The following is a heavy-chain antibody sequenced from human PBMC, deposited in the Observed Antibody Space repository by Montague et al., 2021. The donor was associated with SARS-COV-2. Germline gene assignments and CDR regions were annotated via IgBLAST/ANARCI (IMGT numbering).Heavy chain of an antibody. Sequence: PALVKPTQTLTLTCTFSGFSLGTSGMCVSWIRQPPGKALEWLARIDWDDDKYYSTSLKTRLTISKDTSKNQVVLTMTNMDPVDTATYYCARIVGVLLWFGESDYGMDVWGQGTTVTVSS. CDR1: GFSLGTSGMC. CDR2: IDWDDDK. D-gene: IGHD3-10*01. J-gene: IGHJ6*02. CDR3: ARIVGVLLWFGESDYGMDV. V-gene: IGHV2-70*11.